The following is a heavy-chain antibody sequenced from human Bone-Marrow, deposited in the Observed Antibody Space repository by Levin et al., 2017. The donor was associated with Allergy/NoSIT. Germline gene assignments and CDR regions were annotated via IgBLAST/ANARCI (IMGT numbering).Heavy chain of an antibody. J-gene: IGHJ4*02. D-gene: IGHD5-18*01. CDR1: GFTFSNSW. V-gene: IGHV3-7*01. Sequence: AGGSLRLSCATSGFTFSNSWMTWLRQAPGKGLEWVANIKQDGSEKYYVDSVKGRFTISRDNARNSLYLQMSSLRAEDTALYYCARAPRDSGYNYADSWGQGTLVTVSS. CDR2: IKQDGSEK. CDR3: ARAPRDSGYNYADS.